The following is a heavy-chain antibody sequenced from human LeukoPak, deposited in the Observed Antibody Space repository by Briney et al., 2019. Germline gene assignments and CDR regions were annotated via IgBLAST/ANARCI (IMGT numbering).Heavy chain of an antibody. Sequence: ASVEVSCKASGYTFTSYYMHWVRQAPGQGLEWMGIINPSGGSTSYAQKFQGRVTMTRDTSTSTVYMELSSLRSEDTAVYYCARDYKGVVGATDYFDYWGQGTLVTVSS. V-gene: IGHV1-46*01. CDR2: INPSGGST. CDR1: GYTFTSYY. CDR3: ARDYKGVVGATDYFDY. J-gene: IGHJ4*02. D-gene: IGHD1-26*01.